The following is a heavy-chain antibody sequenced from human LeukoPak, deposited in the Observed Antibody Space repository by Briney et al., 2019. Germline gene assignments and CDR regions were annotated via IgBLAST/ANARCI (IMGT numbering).Heavy chain of an antibody. CDR3: ARNNYYYYYMDV. CDR2: IYHSGST. Sequence: SETLSLTCTVSGGSISSYYWSWIRQPPGKGLEWTGEIYHSGSTNYNPSLKSRVTISVDKSKNQFSLKLSSVTAADTAVYYCARNNYYYYYMDVWGKGTTVTVSS. J-gene: IGHJ6*03. V-gene: IGHV4-59*12. CDR1: GGSISSYY.